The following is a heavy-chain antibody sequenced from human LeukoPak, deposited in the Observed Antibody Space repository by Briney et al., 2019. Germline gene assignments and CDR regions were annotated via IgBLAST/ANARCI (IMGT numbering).Heavy chain of an antibody. CDR3: ARVLHSSGYWGAFDI. V-gene: IGHV4-61*01. CDR2: IYYSGST. CDR1: GYSISSGYY. D-gene: IGHD3-22*01. Sequence: SETLSLTCTVSGYSISSGYYWGWIRQPPGKGLEWIGYIYYSGSTNYNPSLRSRVTISVDTSKNQFSLKLSSVTAADTAVYYCARVLHSSGYWGAFDIWGQGTMVTVSS. J-gene: IGHJ3*02.